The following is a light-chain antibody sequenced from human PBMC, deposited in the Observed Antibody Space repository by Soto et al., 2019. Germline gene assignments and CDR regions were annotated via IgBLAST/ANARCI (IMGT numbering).Light chain of an antibody. CDR3: QQRSNWLYT. CDR2: DAS. J-gene: IGKJ2*01. CDR1: QSVSSY. Sequence: EIVLTQSPATLSLSPGERATLSCRASQSVSSYLAWYQQKPGQAPRLLIYDASNRATGIPARFSGSGSGTDFTLTISSLEPEDFAFYYCQQRSNWLYTFGLGTKLEIK. V-gene: IGKV3-11*01.